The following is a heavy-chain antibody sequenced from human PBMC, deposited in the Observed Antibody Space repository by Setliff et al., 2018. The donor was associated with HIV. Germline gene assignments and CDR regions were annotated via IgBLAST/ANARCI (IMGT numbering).Heavy chain of an antibody. D-gene: IGHD5-18*01. CDR3: ARVKIVDTATITGLFYYHYIDV. J-gene: IGHJ6*03. Sequence: NPSETLSLTCTVSGDSVSSGAYYWSWIRQLPGKGLEYIGYISYRGTTYYNPSLKNRVTISLDKSENQFSLRLSSVAAADTAVYYCARVKIVDTATITGLFYYHYIDVWGKGTTVTVSS. V-gene: IGHV4-31*03. CDR2: ISYRGTT. CDR1: GDSVSSGAYY.